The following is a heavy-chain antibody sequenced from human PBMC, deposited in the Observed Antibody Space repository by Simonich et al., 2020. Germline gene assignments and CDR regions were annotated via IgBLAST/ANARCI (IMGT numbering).Heavy chain of an antibody. Sequence: EVQLVESGGGLVQPGRSLRLSCAASGFTFDDYAMHWGRQAAGKGLGGVSGISGNSGSIGYADSVKGRVTISRDNAKNSLYLQMNSLRAEDMALYYCAKDIAAAGAEYFQHWGQGTLVTVSS. D-gene: IGHD6-13*01. V-gene: IGHV3-9*03. J-gene: IGHJ1*01. CDR2: ISGNSGSI. CDR3: AKDIAAAGAEYFQH. CDR1: GFTFDDYA.